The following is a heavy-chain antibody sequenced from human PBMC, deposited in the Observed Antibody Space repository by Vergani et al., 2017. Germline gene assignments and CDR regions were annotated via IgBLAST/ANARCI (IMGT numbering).Heavy chain of an antibody. CDR3: AKDRFGYYDILTGYYYDY. CDR1: GFTFDDYA. J-gene: IGHJ4*02. D-gene: IGHD3-9*01. Sequence: EVQLLESGGGLVQPGRSLRLSCAASGFTFDDYAMHWVRQAPGKGLEWVSGISWNSGSIGYADSVKGRFTISRDNAKNSLYLQMNSLRAEDTALYYCAKDRFGYYDILTGYYYDYWGQGTLVTVSS. V-gene: IGHV3-9*01. CDR2: ISWNSGSI.